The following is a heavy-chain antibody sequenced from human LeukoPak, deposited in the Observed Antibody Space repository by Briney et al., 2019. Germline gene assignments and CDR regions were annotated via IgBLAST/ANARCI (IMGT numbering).Heavy chain of an antibody. CDR1: GGSISSYY. V-gene: IGHV4-59*08. D-gene: IGHD3/OR15-3a*01. J-gene: IGHJ4*02. CDR2: IHSSGST. Sequence: SETLSLTCTVSGGSISSYYWSWIRQPPGKGLEWIGYIHSSGSTNYNPSVKSRVTISVDTSKNQFSLRLTSVTAADTAVYYCARQTGSGLFILPGGQGTLVTVSS. CDR3: ARQTGSGLFILP.